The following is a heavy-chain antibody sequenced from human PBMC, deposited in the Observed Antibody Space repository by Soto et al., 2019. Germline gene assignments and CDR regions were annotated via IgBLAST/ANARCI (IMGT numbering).Heavy chain of an antibody. CDR3: AREPLCGGRCYDNYFDP. CDR2: INIGNGNT. CDR1: GYTFTYYP. V-gene: IGHV1-3*04. D-gene: IGHD2-15*01. J-gene: IGHJ5*02. Sequence: ASVKVSCKASGYTFTYYPIHWVRQAPGQRLERMGWINIGNGNTASSQKFQDRVTITRETSASTAYMELTSLRSEDTAVYYCAREPLCGGRCYDNYFDPWGQGTLVTVSS.